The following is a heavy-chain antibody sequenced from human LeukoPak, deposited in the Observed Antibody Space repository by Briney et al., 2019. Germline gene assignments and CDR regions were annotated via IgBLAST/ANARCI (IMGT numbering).Heavy chain of an antibody. J-gene: IGHJ5*02. CDR2: FDPEDGET. CDR3: ATDRRWELRLGFDP. D-gene: IGHD1-26*01. CDR1: GYTLTELS. Sequence: ASVKVSCKVSGYTLTELSMHWVRQAPGKGLEWMGGFDPEDGETIYAQKFQGRVTMIEDTSTDTAYMELSSLRSEDTAVYCCATDRRWELRLGFDPWGQGTLVTVSS. V-gene: IGHV1-24*01.